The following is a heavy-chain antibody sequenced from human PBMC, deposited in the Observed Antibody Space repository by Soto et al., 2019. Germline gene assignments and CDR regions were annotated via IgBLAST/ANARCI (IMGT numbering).Heavy chain of an antibody. CDR2: IYYRGNA. CDR1: DDSINSDRYY. CDR3: ARLEGLATISYYFDF. V-gene: IGHV4-39*01. Sequence: SETQSVTCSVADDSINSDRYYWGWIHPPPGKGLEWIGSIYYRGNAYYNPSLQTRVTISLDKSRSQFSLKLNSVTAADSAVYFCARLEGLATISYYFDFWGPGALVTVS. D-gene: IGHD3-9*01. J-gene: IGHJ4*02.